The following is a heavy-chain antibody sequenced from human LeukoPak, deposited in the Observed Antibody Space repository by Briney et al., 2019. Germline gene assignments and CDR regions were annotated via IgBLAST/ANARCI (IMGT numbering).Heavy chain of an antibody. Sequence: GGSLRLSCATSGFTFSSYAMHWVRQAPGKGLEWVAVISYDGSNKYYADSVKGRFTISRDNSKNTLYLQMNSLRAEDTAVYYCARDRDSRGYYYPHWGQGTLVTVSS. D-gene: IGHD3-22*01. J-gene: IGHJ4*02. CDR1: GFTFSSYA. V-gene: IGHV3-30-3*01. CDR3: ARDRDSRGYYYPH. CDR2: ISYDGSNK.